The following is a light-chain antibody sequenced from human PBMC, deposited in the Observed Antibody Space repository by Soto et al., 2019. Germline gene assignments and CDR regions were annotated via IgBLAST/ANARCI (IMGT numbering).Light chain of an antibody. Sequence: DIVMTQSPDSLAVSLGERATINCKCSQSVLYSSNNKNYLAWYQQKPGQPPKLLIYWASTRESGVPDRFSGSGTGTEFTPTISSLQAEDVAFSYCQQYYSTPRTFGQGTKVDIK. CDR3: QQYYSTPRT. CDR1: QSVLYSSNNKNY. CDR2: WAS. J-gene: IGKJ1*01. V-gene: IGKV4-1*01.